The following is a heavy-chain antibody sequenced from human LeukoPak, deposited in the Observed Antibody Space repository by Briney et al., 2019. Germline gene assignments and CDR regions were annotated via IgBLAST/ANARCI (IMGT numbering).Heavy chain of an antibody. Sequence: ASVKVSCKASGYTFTGYYMHWVRQAPGQGLEWMGWINPNSGGTNYEQKFQGRVTMTRDTSISTAYMELSRLRSDDTAVYYCARDLGSSPSNYYYGMDVWGQGTTVTVSS. CDR2: INPNSGGT. CDR3: ARDLGSSPSNYYYGMDV. J-gene: IGHJ6*02. V-gene: IGHV1-2*02. CDR1: GYTFTGYY. D-gene: IGHD6-6*01.